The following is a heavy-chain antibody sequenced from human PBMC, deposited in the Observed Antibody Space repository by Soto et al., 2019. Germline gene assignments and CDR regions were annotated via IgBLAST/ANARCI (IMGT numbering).Heavy chain of an antibody. D-gene: IGHD7-27*01. CDR1: GGTFSSYA. J-gene: IGHJ4*02. V-gene: IGHV1-69*06. CDR2: IIPIFGTA. Sequence: GASVKVSCKASGGTFSSYAISWVRQAPGRGLEWMGGIIPIFGTANYAQKFQGRVTITADKSTSTAYMELSSLRSEDTAVYYCAREMTGDAAAFDYWGQGTLVTVSS. CDR3: AREMTGDAAAFDY.